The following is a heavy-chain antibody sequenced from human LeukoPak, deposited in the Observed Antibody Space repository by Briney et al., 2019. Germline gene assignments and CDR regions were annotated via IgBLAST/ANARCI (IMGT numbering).Heavy chain of an antibody. CDR3: AKFDCDYGDFFDY. D-gene: IGHD4-17*01. CDR2: ISGSGGST. Sequence: GGSLRLACTASGLTFSTSGFDWVRQAPGKGLEWVSAISGSGGSTYYADSVKGRFTISRDNSKNTLYLQMNSLRAEDTAVYYCAKFDCDYGDFFDYWGQGTLVTVSS. CDR1: GLTFSTSG. V-gene: IGHV3-23*01. J-gene: IGHJ4*02.